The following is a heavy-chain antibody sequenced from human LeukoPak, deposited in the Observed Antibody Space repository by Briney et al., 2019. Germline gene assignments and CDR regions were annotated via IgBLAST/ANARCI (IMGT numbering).Heavy chain of an antibody. Sequence: GASVKVSCKASGYTFTGYYMHWVRQAPGQGLEWMGWINPNSSGTNYAQKFQGRVTMTRDTSISTAYMELSRLRSDDTAVYYCAREGSELERRWYFGYWGQGTLVTVSS. CDR3: AREGSELERRWYFGY. J-gene: IGHJ4*02. CDR2: INPNSSGT. CDR1: GYTFTGYY. V-gene: IGHV1-2*02. D-gene: IGHD1-1*01.